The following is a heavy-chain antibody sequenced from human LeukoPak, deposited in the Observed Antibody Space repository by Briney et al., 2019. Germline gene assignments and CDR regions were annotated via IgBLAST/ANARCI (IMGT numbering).Heavy chain of an antibody. D-gene: IGHD3-22*01. J-gene: IGHJ4*02. V-gene: IGHV3-23*01. CDR3: ARHVVALGFDY. Sequence: GGSLRLSCAASGFTFSSYGMSWVRQAPGKGLEWVSAISGSGGSTYYADSVKGRFTISRDNSKNTLYLQMNSLRAEDTAVYYCARHVVALGFDYWGQGTLVTVSS. CDR1: GFTFSSYG. CDR2: ISGSGGST.